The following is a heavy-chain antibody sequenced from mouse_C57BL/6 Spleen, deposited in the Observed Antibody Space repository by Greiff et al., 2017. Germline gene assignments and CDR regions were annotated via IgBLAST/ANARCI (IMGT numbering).Heavy chain of an antibody. V-gene: IGHV2-2*01. CDR2: IWSGGST. CDR3: ARSYDYYYAMDY. CDR1: GFSLTSYG. D-gene: IGHD2-4*01. J-gene: IGHJ4*01. Sequence: VQLQQSGPGLVQPSQSLSITCTVSGFSLTSYGVHWVRQSPGKGLEWLGVIWSGGSTDYNAAFISRLSISKDNSKSHVFFKLNSLHADDTAIYYYARSYDYYYAMDYWGQGTSVTVSS.